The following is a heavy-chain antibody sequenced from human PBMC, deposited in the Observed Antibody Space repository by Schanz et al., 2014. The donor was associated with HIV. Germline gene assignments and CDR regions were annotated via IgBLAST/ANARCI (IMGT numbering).Heavy chain of an antibody. J-gene: IGHJ6*02. CDR1: GFTFSTYG. CDR3: AKDRNYYDDRYIGKGNYYYYYGMDV. CDR2: ISYDGRNK. Sequence: QVRLVESGGGVAQPGRSLRLSCAASGFTFSTYGMHWVRQAPGKGLEWVAVISYDGRNKYYADSVKGRFTISRDNSKNTLYLQLKSLRAEDRAVYYCAKDRNYYDDRYIGKGNYYYYYGMDVWGQGTTVTVSS. D-gene: IGHD3-22*01. V-gene: IGHV3-30*18.